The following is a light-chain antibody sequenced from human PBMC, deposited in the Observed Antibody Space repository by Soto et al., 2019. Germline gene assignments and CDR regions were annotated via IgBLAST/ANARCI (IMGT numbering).Light chain of an antibody. Sequence: QSVLTQPPSASGTPGQRVTISCSGSSSNIGSNFVYWYQQFPGTAPKLLIYRNNQRPSGVPDRFSGSKSGTSASLAISWLPYEDEADYYCSAWDDSLSGWVFGGGTKLTVL. CDR2: RNN. CDR3: SAWDDSLSGWV. CDR1: SSNIGSNF. V-gene: IGLV1-47*01. J-gene: IGLJ3*02.